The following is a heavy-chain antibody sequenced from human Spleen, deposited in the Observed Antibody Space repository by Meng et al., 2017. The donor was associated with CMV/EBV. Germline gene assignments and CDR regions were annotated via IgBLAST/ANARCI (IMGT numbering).Heavy chain of an antibody. CDR3: ARDGDTGSWNYHGMDV. Sequence: GESLKISCAASGFAVSSNYMSWVRQAPGKGLEWVSVIYSSGNAYYADSVKGRFTLSRDNSRNMVHLQMNSLRPEDTAMYYCARDGDTGSWNYHGMDVWGQGTTVTVSS. J-gene: IGHJ6*02. V-gene: IGHV3-66*03. D-gene: IGHD5-18*01. CDR1: GFAVSSNY. CDR2: IYSSGNA.